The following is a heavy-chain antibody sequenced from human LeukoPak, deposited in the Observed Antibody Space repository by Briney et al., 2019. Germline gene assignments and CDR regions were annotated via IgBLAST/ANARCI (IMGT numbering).Heavy chain of an antibody. CDR3: AKDPHIGVVTAIMDN. CDR2: LNRDGTSS. V-gene: IGHV3-74*01. J-gene: IGHJ4*02. D-gene: IGHD2-21*02. CDR1: GFTFSHYW. Sequence: GGSLRLSCAASGFTFSHYWMYWVRQAPGKGLEWVSRLNRDGTSSSYADSVKGRFTISGDNSKNTLYLQMNSLRAEDTAVYYCAKDPHIGVVTAIMDNWGQGTLVTVSS.